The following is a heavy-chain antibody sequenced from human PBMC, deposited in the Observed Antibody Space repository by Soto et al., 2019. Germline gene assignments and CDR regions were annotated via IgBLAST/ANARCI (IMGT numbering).Heavy chain of an antibody. J-gene: IGHJ6*02. Sequence: QVQLVESGGGVVQPGRSLRLSCAASGFTFSSYGMHWVRQAPGKGLEWVAGIWYDGSNKYYADSVKGRFTISRDNSKNTLYLQMNSLIAEDTAVYYCARDRAYYDFWRGMDVWGQGTTGTVSS. V-gene: IGHV3-33*01. CDR1: GFTFSSYG. CDR2: IWYDGSNK. CDR3: ARDRAYYDFWRGMDV. D-gene: IGHD3-3*01.